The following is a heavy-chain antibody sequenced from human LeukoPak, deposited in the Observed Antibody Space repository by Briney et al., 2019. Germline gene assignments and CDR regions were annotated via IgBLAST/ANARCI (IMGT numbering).Heavy chain of an antibody. CDR1: GFTFSDYA. J-gene: IGHJ4*02. V-gene: IGHV3-49*04. Sequence: SLRLSCTASGFTFSDYAMTWVRQAPGKGLEWVGFIRIKPYGGTPDYAASVKGRFTISRDDSKSIAYLQMNSLKTDDTAVYYCSRGPFCGGSCYTIAVDYWGQGTLVTVSS. CDR2: IRIKPYGGTP. CDR3: SRGPFCGGSCYTIAVDY. D-gene: IGHD2-15*01.